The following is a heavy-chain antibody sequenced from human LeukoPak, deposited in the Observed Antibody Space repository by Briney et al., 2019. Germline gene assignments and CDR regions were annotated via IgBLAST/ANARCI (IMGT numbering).Heavy chain of an antibody. CDR3: AKRGYASSFPFYYFDC. V-gene: IGHV3-23*01. J-gene: IGHJ4*02. CDR1: GFTFSSYA. D-gene: IGHD2-2*01. CDR2: INGGGEAT. Sequence: HTGGSLRLSCTASGFTFSSYAMSWVRQAPGKGLEWVSTINGGGEATFYADSVKGHFTISRDNSKNTLFLQMDSLRADDTAVYYCAKRGYASSFPFYYFDCWGQGTLVTVSS.